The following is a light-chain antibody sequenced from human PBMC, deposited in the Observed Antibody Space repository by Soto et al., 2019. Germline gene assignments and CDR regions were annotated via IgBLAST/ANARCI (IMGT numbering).Light chain of an antibody. CDR1: QSVSSY. CDR3: QQRSKWHSIT. V-gene: IGKV3-11*01. CDR2: DAS. Sequence: EIVLTQSPATLSLSPGERATLSCRASQSVSSYLAWYQQKPGQATRLLIYDASNRATGIPARFSGSGSGTDFTLTISSLEPEDFAVYYCQQRSKWHSITLGKGTRLEIK. J-gene: IGKJ5*01.